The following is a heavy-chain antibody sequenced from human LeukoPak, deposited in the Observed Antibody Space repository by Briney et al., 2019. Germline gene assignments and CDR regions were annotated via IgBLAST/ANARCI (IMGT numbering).Heavy chain of an antibody. CDR3: ARDPGRYSSSWYIPLIDY. CDR1: GGSISSYY. J-gene: IGHJ4*02. D-gene: IGHD6-13*01. V-gene: IGHV4-4*09. Sequence: SETLSLTCTVSGGSISSYYWSWIRQPPGKGLEWIGYIYTSGSTNYNPSLKSRVTISVDTSKNQFSLKLSSVTAADTAVYYCARDPGRYSSSWYIPLIDYWGQGTLVTVSS. CDR2: IYTSGST.